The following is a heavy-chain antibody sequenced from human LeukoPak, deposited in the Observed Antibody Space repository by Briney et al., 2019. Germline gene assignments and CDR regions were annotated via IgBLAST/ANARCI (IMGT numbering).Heavy chain of an antibody. CDR1: GFTFSSYA. J-gene: IGHJ5*02. CDR2: ISGSGGST. V-gene: IGHV3-23*01. Sequence: GGSLRLSCAASGFTFSSYAMSWVRQAPGKGLEWVSAISGSGGSTYYADSVKGRFTISRDNSKNTLYLQRNSLRAEDTAVYYCAKDRGAFRWFGESAGDNWFDPWGQGTLVTVSS. CDR3: AKDRGAFRWFGESAGDNWFDP. D-gene: IGHD3-10*01.